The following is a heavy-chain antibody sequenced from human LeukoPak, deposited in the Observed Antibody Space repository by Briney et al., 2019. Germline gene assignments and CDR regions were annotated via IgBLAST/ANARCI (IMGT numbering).Heavy chain of an antibody. CDR1: GFTFRDYW. V-gene: IGHV3-7*01. CDR2: IEPDGSEK. J-gene: IGHJ6*02. Sequence: GGSLRLSCAASGFTFRDYWMTWVRQAAGKGLEWVASIEPDGSEKYYADSEKGRFTLSRDNVENSLYLQMNTLRVDDTAVYYCAQGHYHMDVGGHGTTVTVSS. CDR3: AQGHYHMDV.